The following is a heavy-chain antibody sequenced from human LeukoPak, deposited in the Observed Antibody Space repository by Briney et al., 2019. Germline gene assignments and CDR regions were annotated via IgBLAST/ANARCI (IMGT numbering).Heavy chain of an antibody. J-gene: IGHJ6*03. Sequence: SQTLSLTCAISGDSVSSNSAAWNWIRQSPSRGLEWLGRTYYRSKWYNDYAVSVKSRITINPDTSKNQFSLQLNSVTPEDTAVYYCARTPRLRETIEYYYYYMDVWGKGTTVTVSS. D-gene: IGHD3-9*01. CDR3: ARTPRLRETIEYYYYYMDV. CDR2: TYYRSKWYN. V-gene: IGHV6-1*01. CDR1: GDSVSSNSAA.